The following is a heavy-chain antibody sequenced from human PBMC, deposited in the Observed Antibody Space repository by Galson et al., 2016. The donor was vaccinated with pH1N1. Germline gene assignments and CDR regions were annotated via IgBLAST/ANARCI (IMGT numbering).Heavy chain of an antibody. CDR3: AKDRNRIVALQGYFDS. J-gene: IGHJ4*02. Sequence: SLRLSCAASGFTFNNYAMFWVRQAPGKGLEWVSSISGSGISTYYADSVKGHFTISRDNSKNTLYLQMNSLRAEDTALYYCAKDRNRIVALQGYFDSWGQGSLVTVSS. V-gene: IGHV3-23*01. CDR2: ISGSGIST. D-gene: IGHD6-13*01. CDR1: GFTFNNYA.